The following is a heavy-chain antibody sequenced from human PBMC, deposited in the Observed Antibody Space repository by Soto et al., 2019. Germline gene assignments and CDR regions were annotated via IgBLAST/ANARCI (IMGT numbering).Heavy chain of an antibody. Sequence: GGSLRLSCTASGFTFGDYAMSWFRQAPGKGLEWVGFIRSKAYGGTTEYAASVKGRFTISRDDSKSIAYLQMNSLKTEDTAVYYCTRVKKDRYSGSYSDDYWGQGTLVTVSS. V-gene: IGHV3-49*03. CDR3: TRVKKDRYSGSYSDDY. J-gene: IGHJ4*02. CDR2: IRSKAYGGTT. D-gene: IGHD1-26*01. CDR1: GFTFGDYA.